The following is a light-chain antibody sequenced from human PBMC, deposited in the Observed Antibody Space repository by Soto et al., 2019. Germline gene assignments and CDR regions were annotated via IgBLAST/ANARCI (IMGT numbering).Light chain of an antibody. J-gene: IGKJ1*01. Sequence: DIVMTQSPGSLAVSLGERATINCKSSQSVLYSSNNKNYLAWYQQKPGQPPKLLIYYASTRESGVPDRFGGSGSGTDFTLTISSLQAEDVAVYYCQQYYITPQTFGQGTKVEIK. CDR3: QQYYITPQT. CDR2: YAS. CDR1: QSVLYSSNNKNY. V-gene: IGKV4-1*01.